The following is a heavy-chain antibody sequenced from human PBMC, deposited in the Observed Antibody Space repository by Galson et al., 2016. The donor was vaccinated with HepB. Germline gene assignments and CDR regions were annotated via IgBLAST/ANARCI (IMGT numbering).Heavy chain of an antibody. Sequence: LRLSCAVSGFPLSSYNMNWVRQAPGKGLEWVSYISSSRSPIYYADSVKGRFIISRDDAKNSGYLQMNSLRDEDTAVYYCAREGSSGWFRNYDSGDWGQGTLVTVSS. D-gene: IGHD6-19*01. J-gene: IGHJ4*02. CDR2: ISSSRSPI. V-gene: IGHV3-48*02. CDR1: GFPLSSYN. CDR3: AREGSSGWFRNYDSGD.